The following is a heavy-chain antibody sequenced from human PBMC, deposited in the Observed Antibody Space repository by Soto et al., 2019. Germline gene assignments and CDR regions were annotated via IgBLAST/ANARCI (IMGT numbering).Heavy chain of an antibody. CDR3: ARGGNGDQRTHIDYPFCY. Sequence: QVQLQESGPGLVKPSETLSLTCTVSGGSVSSGSYYWSWIRQPPGKGLEGIGYIYDSGSTNYNPPRKSRVTISVDTSKDQFSRKVSYVTAADTDVYYCARGGNGDQRTHIDYPFCYWGQGTLVTVSS. V-gene: IGHV4-61*01. J-gene: IGHJ4*02. CDR1: GGSVSSGSYY. CDR2: IYDSGST. D-gene: IGHD4-17*01.